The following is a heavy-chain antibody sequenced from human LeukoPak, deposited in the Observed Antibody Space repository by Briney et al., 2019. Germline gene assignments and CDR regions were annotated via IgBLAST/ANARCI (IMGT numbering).Heavy chain of an antibody. J-gene: IGHJ5*02. CDR3: ARDVPSWNKVEWIDP. D-gene: IGHD1/OR15-1a*01. Sequence: SVKVSCKASGGTFSSYAISWVRQAPGQGLEWMGRIIPILGIANYAQKFQGRVTITADKSTSTAYMELSSLRSEDTAVYYCARDVPSWNKVEWIDPWGQGTLVTVSS. V-gene: IGHV1-69*04. CDR1: GGTFSSYA. CDR2: IIPILGIA.